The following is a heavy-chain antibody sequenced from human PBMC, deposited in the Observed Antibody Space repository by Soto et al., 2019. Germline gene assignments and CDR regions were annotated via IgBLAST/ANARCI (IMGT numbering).Heavy chain of an antibody. D-gene: IGHD3-10*01. CDR2: IDPSDSYT. CDR3: ARHLPPEGKVWYYYYGMDV. J-gene: IGHJ6*02. CDR1: GYSFTSYW. V-gene: IGHV5-10-1*01. Sequence: RGESLKISCKGSGYSFTSYWISWVRQMPGKGLEWMGRIDPSDSYTNYSPSFQGHVTISADKSISTAYLQWSSLKASDTAMYYCARHLPPEGKVWYYYYGMDVWGQGTTVTGSS.